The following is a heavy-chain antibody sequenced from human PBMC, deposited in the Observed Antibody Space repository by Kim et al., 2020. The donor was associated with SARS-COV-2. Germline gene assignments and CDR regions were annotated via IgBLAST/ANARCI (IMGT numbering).Heavy chain of an antibody. V-gene: IGHV3-48*04. Sequence: GGSLRLSCATSGFTLSLYSMNWVRQSPGKGLEWVAHISGSGTITKHADSVRGRFTISRDNAKNSLFLQVNGLRAKDTAVYYCVRENFWAFDVWGQGTLVTVSS. CDR2: ISGSGTIT. CDR1: GFTLSLYS. D-gene: IGHD3-3*01. J-gene: IGHJ3*01. CDR3: VRENFWAFDV.